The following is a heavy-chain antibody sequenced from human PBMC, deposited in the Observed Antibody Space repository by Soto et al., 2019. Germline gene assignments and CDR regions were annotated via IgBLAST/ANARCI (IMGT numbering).Heavy chain of an antibody. V-gene: IGHV3-23*01. D-gene: IGHD3-10*01. Sequence: EVQLLESGGGLVQPGGSLRLSCAASGFTFSSYAFTWVRQTPGKGLEWVSSISGNGAGTYHADSVQGRFTICRDNCKNTLFLQMNSLRAEDTAVYYCARIGDGLGTCYWGQGTLVTVSS. J-gene: IGHJ4*02. CDR3: ARIGDGLGTCY. CDR1: GFTFSSYA. CDR2: ISGNGAGT.